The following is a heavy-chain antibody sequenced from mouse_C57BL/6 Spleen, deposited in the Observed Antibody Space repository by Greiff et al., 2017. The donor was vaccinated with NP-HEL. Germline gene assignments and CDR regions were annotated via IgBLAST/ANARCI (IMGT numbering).Heavy chain of an antibody. D-gene: IGHD3-2*02. CDR2: IDPENGDT. CDR1: GFNIKDDY. Sequence: EVQLQQSGAELVRPGASVKLSCTASGFNIKDDYMHWVKQRPEQGLEWIGWIDPENGDTEYASKFQGKATITADTSSNTAYLQLSSLTSEDTAVYYCTTGNSSGYVLHWGLGTTLTVSS. CDR3: TTGNSSGYVLH. J-gene: IGHJ2*01. V-gene: IGHV14-4*01.